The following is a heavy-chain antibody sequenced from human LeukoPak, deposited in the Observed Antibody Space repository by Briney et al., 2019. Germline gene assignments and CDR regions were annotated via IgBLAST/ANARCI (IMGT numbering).Heavy chain of an antibody. CDR2: INGGNGDT. Sequence: ASLKVSCKASGYTFSNHEIHWVRQAPGQSLEWMGGINGGNGDTKYSQELQGRVTISRDTSANTAYMELSSLRSEDMAVYYCTLYNFWGQGTLVTVSS. CDR1: GYTFSNHE. J-gene: IGHJ4*02. D-gene: IGHD3/OR15-3a*01. V-gene: IGHV1-3*03. CDR3: TLYNF.